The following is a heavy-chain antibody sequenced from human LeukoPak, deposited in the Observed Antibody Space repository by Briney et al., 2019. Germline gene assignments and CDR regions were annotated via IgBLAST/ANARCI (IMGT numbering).Heavy chain of an antibody. J-gene: IGHJ3*02. CDR1: GFTFDDYS. CDR2: ISWNSGSI. Sequence: GGSLRLACAASGFTFDDYSMHWDRQAPGKGLEWVSGISWNSGSIGYADSVKGRFTISRDNAKNSLYLQMNSLRAEDTALYYCAKFSDGSGCYIAFDTWGQGTMVTVSS. D-gene: IGHD6-19*01. CDR3: AKFSDGSGCYIAFDT. V-gene: IGHV3-9*01.